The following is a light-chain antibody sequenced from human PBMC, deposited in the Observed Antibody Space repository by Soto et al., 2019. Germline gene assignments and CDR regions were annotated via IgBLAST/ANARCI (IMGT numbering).Light chain of an antibody. CDR1: QRISGW. J-gene: IGKJ1*01. CDR2: GAS. Sequence: IHMTQSPSTLSASVWDTVTITCRASQRISGWLAWHQQKPGKAPRLLIYGASNLESGVPSRFSGSGSGTQFTLTISSLQPEDAATYYCQQYNTYLTWTFGQGTKVDI. CDR3: QQYNTYLTWT. V-gene: IGKV1-5*01.